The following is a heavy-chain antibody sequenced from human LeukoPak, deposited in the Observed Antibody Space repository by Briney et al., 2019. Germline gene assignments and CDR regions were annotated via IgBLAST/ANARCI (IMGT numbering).Heavy chain of an antibody. D-gene: IGHD2-2*01. J-gene: IGHJ5*02. CDR3: ARGGFASRYCSSTSCFHYRNWFDP. V-gene: IGHV4-59*08. CDR2: IYYSGST. Sequence: PSETLSLTCTVSGGSISSYFWSWIRQPPGKGLEWIGYIYYSGSTNYNPSLKSRVTMSVDTSKNQLSLKLSSVTAADTAVYYCARGGFASRYCSSTSCFHYRNWFDPWGQGTLVTVSS. CDR1: GGSISSYF.